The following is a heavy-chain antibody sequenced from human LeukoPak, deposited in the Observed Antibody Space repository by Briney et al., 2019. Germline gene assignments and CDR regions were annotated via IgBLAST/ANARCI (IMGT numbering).Heavy chain of an antibody. J-gene: IGHJ3*02. CDR2: IYYSGST. D-gene: IGHD2-15*01. V-gene: IGHV4-39*01. CDR1: GGSISSSSYY. CDR3: ARRVGVEAFDI. Sequence: PSETLSLTCTVSGGSISSSSYYWGWIRQPPGKGLEWIGSIYYSGSTYYNPSLKSRVTISVDTSKNQFSLKLSSVTAADTAVYYCARRVGVEAFDIWGQGTMVTVSS.